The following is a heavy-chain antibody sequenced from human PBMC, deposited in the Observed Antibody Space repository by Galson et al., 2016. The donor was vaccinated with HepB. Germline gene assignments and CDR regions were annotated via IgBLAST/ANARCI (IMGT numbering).Heavy chain of an antibody. V-gene: IGHV1-69*06. D-gene: IGHD2-15*01. Sequence: SVKVSCKASGDTFRNYAISWVRQAPGQGLEWMGGIIPLFGTTNYAQKFQGKVTINANKSTSTAYMELSSLRSEDTAVYYRATSPRPGLVIVATQFLFDFWGQGTLVTVSS. CDR3: ATSPRPGLVIVATQFLFDF. CDR1: GDTFRNYA. CDR2: IIPLFGTT. J-gene: IGHJ4*02.